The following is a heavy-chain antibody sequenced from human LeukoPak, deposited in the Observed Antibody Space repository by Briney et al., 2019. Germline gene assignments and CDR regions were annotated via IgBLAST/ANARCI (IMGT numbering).Heavy chain of an antibody. CDR2: VSAYNGNT. CDR3: ARGQHYDFWSGWFDP. CDR1: GYTFTSYG. J-gene: IGHJ5*02. D-gene: IGHD3-3*01. Sequence: GASVKVSCKASGYTFTSYGISWVRQSPGQGLEWMGWVSAYNGNTNYAQKLQGRVTMTTDTSTSTAYMELRSLRSDDTAVYYCARGQHYDFWSGWFDPWGQGTLVTVSS. V-gene: IGHV1-18*01.